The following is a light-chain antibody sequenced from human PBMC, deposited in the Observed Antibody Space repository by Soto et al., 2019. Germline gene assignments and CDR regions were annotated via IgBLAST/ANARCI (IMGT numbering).Light chain of an antibody. V-gene: IGLV2-14*01. J-gene: IGLJ1*01. CDR2: DDT. CDR3: SSYTSSPTYV. Sequence: QSALTQPASVSGSPGQSVTISCTGTSCDVGGYDDVSWYQQHPGKAPKLLIYDDTNRPSGVSNRFSGSKSGTTASLTISGLQAEDEASYYCSSYTSSPTYVFGAGTKLTVL. CDR1: SCDVGGYDD.